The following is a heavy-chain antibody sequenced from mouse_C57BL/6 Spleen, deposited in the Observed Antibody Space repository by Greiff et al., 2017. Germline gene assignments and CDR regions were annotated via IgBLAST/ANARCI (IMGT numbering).Heavy chain of an antibody. CDR2: IYPGDGDT. CDR1: GYAFSSSW. D-gene: IGHD2-4*01. CDR3: ARLDYDYDVEFDY. J-gene: IGHJ2*01. V-gene: IGHV1-82*01. Sequence: QVQLQQSGPELVKPGASVKISCKASGYAFSSSWMNWVKQRPGKGLEWIGRIYPGDGDTNYNGKFKGKATLTADKSSSTAYMQLSSLTSEDSAVYFCARLDYDYDVEFDYWGQGTTLTVSS.